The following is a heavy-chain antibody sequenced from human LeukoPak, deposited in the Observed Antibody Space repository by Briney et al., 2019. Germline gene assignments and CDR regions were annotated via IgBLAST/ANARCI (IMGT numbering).Heavy chain of an antibody. CDR3: ASHSASSNREDYYYYYIDV. CDR1: GGSISSGSYY. D-gene: IGHD1-26*01. CDR2: IYTSGST. Sequence: SQTLSLTCTVSGGSISSGSYYWSWIRQPAGKGLEWIGRIYTSGSTNYNPSLKSRVTISVDTSKNQFSLKLSSVTAADTAVYYCASHSASSNREDYYYYYIDVWGKGTTVTVSS. V-gene: IGHV4-61*02. J-gene: IGHJ6*03.